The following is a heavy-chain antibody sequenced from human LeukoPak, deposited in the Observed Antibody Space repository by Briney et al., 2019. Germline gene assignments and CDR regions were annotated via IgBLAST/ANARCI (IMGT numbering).Heavy chain of an antibody. CDR2: VYASGAT. Sequence: SETLSLTCTVSGGSITNYYWSWIRQPPGQGLEWIGYVYASGATNSNPSLKSRVTISVDTSKNHFSLKLSSVTAADTAVYYCARHGKGVNYFYTFDIWGQGTVVAVSS. CDR3: ARHGKGVNYFYTFDI. CDR1: GGSITNYY. D-gene: IGHD2/OR15-2a*01. V-gene: IGHV4-59*08. J-gene: IGHJ3*02.